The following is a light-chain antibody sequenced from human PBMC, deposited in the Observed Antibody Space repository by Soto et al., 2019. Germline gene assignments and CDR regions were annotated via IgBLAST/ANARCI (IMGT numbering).Light chain of an antibody. CDR2: DAS. J-gene: IGKJ3*01. CDR3: QQRSNWPPEVT. CDR1: QSVRSS. V-gene: IGKV3-11*01. Sequence: EIVLTQSPDTLSLSPGERATLSCRASQSVRSSLAWYQQKPGQAPRRLIYDASNRATGSPARFSGSGSGTDFTLTISSLEPEDVAVYYGQQRSNWPPEVTFGPGTKVDIK.